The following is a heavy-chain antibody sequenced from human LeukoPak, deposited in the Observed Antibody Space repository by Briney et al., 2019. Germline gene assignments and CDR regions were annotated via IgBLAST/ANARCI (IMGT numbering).Heavy chain of an antibody. J-gene: IGHJ4*02. Sequence: GGSLRLSCAASGFTFSDYYMSWIRQAPGKGLEWVSYIGRSSTYTNYADSVKGRFTISRDNAKNSLYLQMNSLRAEDTAVYYCAREYYYGSGSHDYWGQGTLVTVFS. CDR2: IGRSSTYT. V-gene: IGHV3-11*05. D-gene: IGHD3-10*01. CDR1: GFTFSDYY. CDR3: AREYYYGSGSHDY.